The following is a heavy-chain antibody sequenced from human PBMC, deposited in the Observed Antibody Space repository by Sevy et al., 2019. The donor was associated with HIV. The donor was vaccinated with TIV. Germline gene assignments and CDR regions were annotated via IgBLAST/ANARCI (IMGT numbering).Heavy chain of an antibody. CDR2: ISSSGSTI. CDR3: ARVALTYSGYDSNWFDP. J-gene: IGHJ5*02. Sequence: GGSLRLSCVASGFTFSSYEMNWVRQAPGKGLEWVSYISSSGSTIYYADSVKGRFTISRDNAKNSLYLQMNSLRAEDTAVYYCARVALTYSGYDSNWFDPWGQGTLVTVSS. CDR1: GFTFSSYE. D-gene: IGHD5-12*01. V-gene: IGHV3-48*03.